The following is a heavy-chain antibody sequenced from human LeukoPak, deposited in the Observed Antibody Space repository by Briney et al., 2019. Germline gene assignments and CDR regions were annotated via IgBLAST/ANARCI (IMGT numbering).Heavy chain of an antibody. Sequence: SETLSLTCTVSGGSISSYYWSWIRQPAGKGLEWIGRIYTSGSTNYNPSLKSRVTMSVDTSKNQFSLRLSSVTAADTAVYYCARVTGYIVEDYFDYWGQGALVTVSS. CDR2: IYTSGST. D-gene: IGHD3-22*01. CDR3: ARVTGYIVEDYFDY. J-gene: IGHJ4*02. CDR1: GGSISSYY. V-gene: IGHV4-4*07.